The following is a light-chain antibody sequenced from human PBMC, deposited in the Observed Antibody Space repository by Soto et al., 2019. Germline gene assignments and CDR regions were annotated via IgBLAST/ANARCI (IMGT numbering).Light chain of an antibody. Sequence: VLAEPPYASGSPGQSVTLSCSGTSSDVGGYNYVSWHPQHPGKAPKLMIYEVSKRPSGVPDRCSGSKAGKTVSLTVSGLQAEDVSYYYCNSNVGSYNSLLGPGPKVT. J-gene: IGLJ1*01. CDR2: EVS. CDR1: SSDVGGYNY. CDR3: NSNVGSYNSL. V-gene: IGLV2-8*01.